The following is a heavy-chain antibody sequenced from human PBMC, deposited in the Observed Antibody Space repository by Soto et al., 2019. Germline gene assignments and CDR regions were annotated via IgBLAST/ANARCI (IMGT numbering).Heavy chain of an antibody. J-gene: IGHJ4*02. D-gene: IGHD2-21*02. CDR2: IGSRSSYT. V-gene: IGHV3-21*01. Sequence: EVQLVESGGGLVKPGGSLRLSCAAFGFTFRSYSMNWVRQAPGKGLEWVSSIGSRSSYTYYADSVKGRFTISRDNAKNSLYLQMNSVRAEDTAVYFCARDERMVVTAFDYWGQGILVTVSS. CDR1: GFTFRSYS. CDR3: ARDERMVVTAFDY.